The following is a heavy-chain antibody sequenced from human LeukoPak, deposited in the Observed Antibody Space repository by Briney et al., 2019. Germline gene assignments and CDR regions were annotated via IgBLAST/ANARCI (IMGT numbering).Heavy chain of an antibody. D-gene: IGHD6-13*01. Sequence: GGSLRLSCAASGFTFSGFAMHWVRQASGKGLEWVGRIRSKANSYATAYAASVKGRFTISRDDSKNTAYLQMNSLKTEDTAVYYCTRREYSSSWYYFDYWGQGTLVTVSP. CDR2: IRSKANSYAT. J-gene: IGHJ4*02. CDR1: GFTFSGFA. V-gene: IGHV3-73*01. CDR3: TRREYSSSWYYFDY.